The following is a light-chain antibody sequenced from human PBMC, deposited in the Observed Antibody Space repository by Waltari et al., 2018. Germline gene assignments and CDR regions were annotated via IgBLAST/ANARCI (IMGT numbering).Light chain of an antibody. CDR2: DVS. J-gene: IGLJ2*01. Sequence: HSALTQPASVSGSPGQSIPISCTASSSDIGNYNYVSWYQQHPGKAPKLMIFDVSNRPSGVSNRFSGSKSGNTASLTISGLQAEDEADYYCSSYISSDTLELFGGGTSLTVL. CDR1: SSDIGNYNY. V-gene: IGLV2-14*03. CDR3: SSYISSDTLEL.